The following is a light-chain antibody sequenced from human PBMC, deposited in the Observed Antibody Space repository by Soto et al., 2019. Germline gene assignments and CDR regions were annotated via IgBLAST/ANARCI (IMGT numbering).Light chain of an antibody. CDR1: QSISSY. CDR2: AAS. CDR3: QQSYRNWT. J-gene: IGKJ1*01. V-gene: IGKV1-39*01. Sequence: DIQMTQSPSSLSASVGDRVTITCRASQSISSYLNWYQQKPGKAPKLLIYAASSLQSGVPSRFSGSGSGTDLTLTISSLQPEDFATYDGQQSYRNWTLGQGTKVDIK.